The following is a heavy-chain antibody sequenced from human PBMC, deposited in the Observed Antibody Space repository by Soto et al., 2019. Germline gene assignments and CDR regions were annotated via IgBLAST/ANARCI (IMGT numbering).Heavy chain of an antibody. D-gene: IGHD6-19*01. CDR2: IYYSGST. CDR3: AREHRAVAGRLIDY. J-gene: IGHJ4*02. V-gene: IGHV4-59*01. CDR1: GGSISSYY. Sequence: PSETLSLTCTVSGGSISSYYWSRIRQPPGKGLEWIGYIYYSGSTNYNPSLKSRVTISVDTSKNQFSLKLSSVTAADTAVYYCAREHRAVAGRLIDYWGQGTLVTVSS.